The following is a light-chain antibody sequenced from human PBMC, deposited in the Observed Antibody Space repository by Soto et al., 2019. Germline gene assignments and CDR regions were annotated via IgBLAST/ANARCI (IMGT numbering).Light chain of an antibody. CDR2: EVS. CDR3: CSYAGSSTNYV. V-gene: IGLV2-23*02. Sequence: QSVLTQPASVSGSPGQSITISCTGTSSDVGSYNLVSWYQQHPGKAPKLMIYEVSKRPSGVSNRFSGSKSGNTASLTISGLQAEDEADYYCCSYAGSSTNYVFGTGTKV. CDR1: SSDVGSYNL. J-gene: IGLJ1*01.